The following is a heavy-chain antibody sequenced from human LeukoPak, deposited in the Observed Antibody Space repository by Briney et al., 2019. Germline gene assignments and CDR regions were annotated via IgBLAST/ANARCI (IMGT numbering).Heavy chain of an antibody. J-gene: IGHJ4*02. Sequence: AASVKVSCKASGYTFTGYYMHWVRQAPGQGLEWMGRINPNSGGTKYAQRFQGRVTMTRDTTISTAYMELSRLRSDDTAVYYCARVGKGYCSGGSCPFSSGGPIDYWGQGTLVTVSS. D-gene: IGHD2-15*01. CDR2: INPNSGGT. V-gene: IGHV1-2*02. CDR1: GYTFTGYY. CDR3: ARVGKGYCSGGSCPFSSGGPIDY.